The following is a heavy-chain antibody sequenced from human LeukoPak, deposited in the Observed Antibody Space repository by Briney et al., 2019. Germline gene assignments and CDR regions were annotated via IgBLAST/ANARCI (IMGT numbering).Heavy chain of an antibody. V-gene: IGHV4-34*01. D-gene: IGHD2-15*01. J-gene: IGHJ4*02. CDR2: INHSGST. CDR3: ARAVGYCSGGSCYRPTNFDY. Sequence: SETLSLTCTVSGGSISSYYWSWIRQPPGKGLEWIGEINHSGSTNYNPSLKSRVTISVDTSKNQFSLKLSSVTAADTAVYYCARAVGYCSGGSCYRPTNFDYWGQGTLVTVSS. CDR1: GGSISSYY.